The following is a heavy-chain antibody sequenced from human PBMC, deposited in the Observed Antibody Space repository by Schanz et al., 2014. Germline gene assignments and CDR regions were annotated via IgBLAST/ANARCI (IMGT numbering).Heavy chain of an antibody. Sequence: QVQLVESGGGVVQPGRSLRLSCAVSGFTFSSYAMHWVRQAPGKGLEWVALVSSDGNNDYYTDSVKGRFTISRDNSKNTVHLQMNSLRAEDTAVYYCAKQHIVRGVIYLNWFDSWGQGTLXTVSS. J-gene: IGHJ5*01. CDR1: GFTFSSYA. CDR3: AKQHIVRGVIYLNWFDS. CDR2: VSSDGNND. V-gene: IGHV3-30*18. D-gene: IGHD3-10*01.